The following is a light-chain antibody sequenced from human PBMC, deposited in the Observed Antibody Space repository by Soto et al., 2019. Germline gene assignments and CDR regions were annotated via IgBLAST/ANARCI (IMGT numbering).Light chain of an antibody. Sequence: EIVLTQSPGTLSLSPGERATLPCRASQSVSSSYLAWYQQKPGQAPRLLIYGASSRATGIPDRFSGSGSGTEFTLTISSLQSEDFAVYYCQQYNKWPLTSGPGTKVDIK. CDR1: QSVSSSY. V-gene: IGKV3-20*01. CDR3: QQYNKWPLT. CDR2: GAS. J-gene: IGKJ3*01.